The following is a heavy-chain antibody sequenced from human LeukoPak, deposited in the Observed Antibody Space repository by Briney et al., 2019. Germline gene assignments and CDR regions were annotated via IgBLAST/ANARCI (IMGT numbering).Heavy chain of an antibody. CDR3: ARQRGWGFGSYLDY. CDR2: IYYSGST. V-gene: IGHV4-38-2*02. J-gene: IGHJ4*02. CDR1: GYSISSGYY. Sequence: SETLSLTCTVSGYSISSGYYWGWIRQPPGKGLEWIAYIYYSGSTYYNPSLKSRVTISVDTSKNQFSLNLYSVTAADTAVYYCARQRGWGFGSYLDYWGQGTLVTVSS. D-gene: IGHD7-27*01.